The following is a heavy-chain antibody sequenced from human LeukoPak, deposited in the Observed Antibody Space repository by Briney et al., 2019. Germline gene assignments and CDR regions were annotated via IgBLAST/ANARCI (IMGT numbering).Heavy chain of an antibody. CDR3: AREGPIAVAGTFDY. J-gene: IGHJ4*02. CDR2: IYHSGST. CDR1: GGSMSSYY. Sequence: SETLSLTCSVSGGSMSSYYWSWIRQSPGKGLEWIGYIYHSGSTDYNSSLKSRVTISEDTSKKQFSLKLSSVTAADTAVYYCAREGPIAVAGTFDYWGQGTLVTVSS. V-gene: IGHV4-59*01. D-gene: IGHD6-19*01.